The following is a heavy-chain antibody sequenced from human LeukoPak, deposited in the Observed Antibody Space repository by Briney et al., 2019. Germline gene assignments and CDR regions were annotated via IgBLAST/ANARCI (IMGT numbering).Heavy chain of an antibody. V-gene: IGHV3-21*01. CDR1: GFTFSSYS. CDR2: ISSSSSYI. Sequence: PGGSLRLSCAASGFTFSSYSMNWVRQAPRKGLEWVSSISSSSSYIYYADSVKGRFTISRDNAKNSLYLQMNSLRAEDTAVYYCARDSSGWYNGYYGMDVWGQGTTVTVSS. D-gene: IGHD6-19*01. CDR3: ARDSSGWYNGYYGMDV. J-gene: IGHJ6*02.